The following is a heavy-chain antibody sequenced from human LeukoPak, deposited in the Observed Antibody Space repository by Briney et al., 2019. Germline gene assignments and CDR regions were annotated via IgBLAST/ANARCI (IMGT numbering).Heavy chain of an antibody. V-gene: IGHV4-59*01. J-gene: IGHJ4*02. D-gene: IGHD4-23*01. CDR2: IYYSGST. CDR3: ARGTARVTSPDFDY. CDR1: GGSISSYY. Sequence: PSETLSLTCTVSGGSISSYYWGWIRQPPGRGLEWIGYIYYSGSTNYNPSLKSRVTISVDTSKNQFSLKLSSVTAADTAMYYCARGTARVTSPDFDYWGQGTLVTVSS.